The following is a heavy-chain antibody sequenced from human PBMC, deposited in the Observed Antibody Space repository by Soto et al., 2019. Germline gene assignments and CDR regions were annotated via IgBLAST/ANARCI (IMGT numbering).Heavy chain of an antibody. J-gene: IGHJ5*02. CDR3: ETEELGLVGATGWFDP. CDR1: GGSISSYY. V-gene: IGHV4-59*01. D-gene: IGHD1-26*01. CDR2: IYYSGST. Sequence: SETLSLTCTVSGGSISSYYWSWIRQPPGKGLEWIGYIYYSGSTNYNPSLKSRVTISVDTSKNQFSLKLSSVTAADTAVYYCETEELGLVGATGWFDPWGQGTLVTV.